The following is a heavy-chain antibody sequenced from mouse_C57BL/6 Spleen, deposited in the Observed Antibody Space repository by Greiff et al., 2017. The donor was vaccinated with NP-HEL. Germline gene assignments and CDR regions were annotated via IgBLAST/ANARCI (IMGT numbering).Heavy chain of an antibody. D-gene: IGHD2-1*01. CDR3: ARGGNWFAY. J-gene: IGHJ3*01. CDR1: GYAFSSSW. CDR2: IYPGDGDT. V-gene: IGHV1-82*01. Sequence: VKLMESGPELVKPGASVKISCKASGYAFSSSWMNWVKQRPGKGLEWIGRIYPGDGDTNYNGKFKGKATLTADKSSSTAYMQLSSLTSEDSAVYFCARGGNWFAYWGQGTLVTVSA.